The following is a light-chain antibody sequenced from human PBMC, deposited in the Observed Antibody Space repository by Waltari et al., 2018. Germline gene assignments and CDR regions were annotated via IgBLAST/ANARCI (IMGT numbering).Light chain of an antibody. J-gene: IGLJ2*01. CDR2: EVT. V-gene: IGLV2-23*02. CDR1: SSDIGTYNY. Sequence: QSALTQPASVSGSPGQSITISCTGTSSDIGTYNYVSWYQPLPGKAPKMMIYEVTKRPSGVSYRFSGSKSGNTASLTISGLRAEDEADYYCSSHANTYNFAHVVFGGGTKLTVL. CDR3: SSHANTYNFAHVV.